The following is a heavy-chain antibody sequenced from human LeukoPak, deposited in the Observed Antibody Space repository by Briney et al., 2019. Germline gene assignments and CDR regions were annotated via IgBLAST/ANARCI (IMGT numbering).Heavy chain of an antibody. V-gene: IGHV3-74*01. CDR3: ARGGYSGIYYRFD. D-gene: IGHD1-26*01. CDR2: IDKEGSAA. J-gene: IGHJ4*02. CDR1: GSIFTNYW. Sequence: GGSLRLSCVSSGSIFTNYWMHWVRQVPGKGPVWVGRIDKEGSAAFYAESVKGRFTISRDNVKSTVYLQMNSLTAEDTAVYHCARGGYSGIYYRFDWGQGTLVTVSS.